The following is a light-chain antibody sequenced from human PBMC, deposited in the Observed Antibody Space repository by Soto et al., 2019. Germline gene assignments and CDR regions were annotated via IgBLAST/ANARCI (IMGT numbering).Light chain of an antibody. V-gene: IGKV1-5*01. CDR3: KQYYRYSKT. CDR2: AAS. J-gene: IGKJ1*01. CDR1: ESISSW. Sequence: DIPMTQSPSTLSSSVGDRVTITCRASESISSWLAWYQQKPGKAPRLLIYAASRLGSGVPSRFSGSGSGREVAVTISSLQPDDLANYYCKQYYRYSKTFRQRTEVGI.